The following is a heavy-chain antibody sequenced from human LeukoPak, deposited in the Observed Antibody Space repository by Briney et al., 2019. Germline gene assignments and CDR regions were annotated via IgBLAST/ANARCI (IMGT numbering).Heavy chain of an antibody. D-gene: IGHD2-2*01. J-gene: IGHJ6*03. Sequence: KTSETLSLTCTVSGGSISSSSYYWGWIRQPPGKGLEWIGSIYYSGSTYYNPSLKSRVTISVDTSKNQFSLKLSSVTAADTAVYYCAREVPAGDPYRSNYYYYMDVWGKGTTVTVSS. CDR1: GGSISSSSYY. CDR3: AREVPAGDPYRSNYYYYMDV. V-gene: IGHV4-39*07. CDR2: IYYSGST.